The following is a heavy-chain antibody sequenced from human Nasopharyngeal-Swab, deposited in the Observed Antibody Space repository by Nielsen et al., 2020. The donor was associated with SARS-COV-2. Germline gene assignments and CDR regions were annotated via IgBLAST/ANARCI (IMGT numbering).Heavy chain of an antibody. CDR1: GFSLSTNGVG. J-gene: IGHJ4*02. Sequence: SGPTLVKPTQTLTLTCTFSGFSLSTNGVGVSWIRQPPGKALEWLAHIFSNDEKSYSTSLKSRLTISKDTSKSQVVLTMTNMDPVDTATYYCARMYHGGSYLVDYWGQGTLVTVSS. V-gene: IGHV2-26*01. CDR3: ARMYHGGSYLVDY. CDR2: IFSNDEK. D-gene: IGHD1-26*01.